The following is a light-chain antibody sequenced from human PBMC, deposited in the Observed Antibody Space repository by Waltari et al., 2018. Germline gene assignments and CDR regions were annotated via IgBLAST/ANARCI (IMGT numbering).Light chain of an antibody. CDR2: GAS. J-gene: IGKJ2*01. V-gene: IGKV3-15*01. Sequence: IVMTQSPVTLSASPGERATLSCRASRSLSGNLAWYQQKPGQAPRLLIYGASARAPGFPARFSGSGSGTEFTLTISSLQSEDFAVYYCQQYNKWPSTFGQGTKLEIK. CDR1: RSLSGN. CDR3: QQYNKWPST.